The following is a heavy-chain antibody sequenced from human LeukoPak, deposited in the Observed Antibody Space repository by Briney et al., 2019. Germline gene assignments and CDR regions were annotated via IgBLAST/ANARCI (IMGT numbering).Heavy chain of an antibody. J-gene: IGHJ3*02. CDR2: INHSGST. CDR3: ARGRSGWQTNAHAFDI. V-gene: IGHV4-34*01. Sequence: SETLSLTCAVSGGSFSGYYWSWIRQPPWKGLEWIGEINHSGSTNYNPSLKSRVTISVDTSKNQFSLKLGSVTAADTAVYYCARGRSGWQTNAHAFDIWGQGTMVTVSS. D-gene: IGHD6-19*01. CDR1: GGSFSGYY.